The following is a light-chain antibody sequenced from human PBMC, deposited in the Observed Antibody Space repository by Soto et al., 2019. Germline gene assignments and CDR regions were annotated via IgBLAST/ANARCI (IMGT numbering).Light chain of an antibody. J-gene: IGKJ1*01. Sequence: DFQLTQSPSSLSASVGDRVTITCRTSESISGYLSWYQQKAGQPPKLLIFAASSLQNAVPSRFSGRGSGTEYTLTISSLQADDFATYYCHQSYISPPAFGQGTKVEVQ. CDR1: ESISGY. V-gene: IGKV1-39*01. CDR3: HQSYISPPA. CDR2: AAS.